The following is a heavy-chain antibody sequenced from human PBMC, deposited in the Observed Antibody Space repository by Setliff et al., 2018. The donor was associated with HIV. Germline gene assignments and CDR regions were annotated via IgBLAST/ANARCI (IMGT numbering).Heavy chain of an antibody. D-gene: IGHD3-9*01. CDR3: ARGGGILTGYWGNHRSYYMDV. CDR2: LYSNGIT. Sequence: SETLSLTCTVSGASISGSFWSWIRQPPGKGLEWIGYLYSNGITANYNPSLKGRVTISVDTSRNQFSLRLTSVTAADTAVYYCARGGGILTGYWGNHRSYYMDVWDKGTMVTVSS. J-gene: IGHJ6*03. CDR1: GASISGSF. V-gene: IGHV4-4*08.